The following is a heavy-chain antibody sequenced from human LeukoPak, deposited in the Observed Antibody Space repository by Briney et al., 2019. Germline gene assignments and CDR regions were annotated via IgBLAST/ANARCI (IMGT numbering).Heavy chain of an antibody. CDR2: ISGHAEDT. J-gene: IGHJ3*01. Sequence: PGGPLRLSCAASGFTFSAYAMSWVRQAPGRGLEWLSLISGHAEDTYYSDSVKGRFTISRDNSKNTLYLQMNTLRVEDTAIYYCAKDLGDSRAYPILNVWGQGTVITVSS. CDR3: AKDLGDSRAYPILNV. D-gene: IGHD3-9*01. V-gene: IGHV3-23*01. CDR1: GFTFSAYA.